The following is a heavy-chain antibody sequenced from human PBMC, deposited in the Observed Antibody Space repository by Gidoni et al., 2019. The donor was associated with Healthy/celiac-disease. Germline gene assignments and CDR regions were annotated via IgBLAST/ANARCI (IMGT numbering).Heavy chain of an antibody. D-gene: IGHD2-2*01. CDR2: INSDGSST. J-gene: IGHJ4*02. Sequence: EVQLVESGGGLVQPGGSLRLSCAASGFTFSSYWRHWVRQAPGKGLVWVSRINSDGSSTSYADSVKGRFTISRDNAKNTLYLQMNSLRAEDTAVYYCARAPDIVVVPAALDYWGQGTLVTVSS. CDR3: ARAPDIVVVPAALDY. CDR1: GFTFSSYW. V-gene: IGHV3-74*01.